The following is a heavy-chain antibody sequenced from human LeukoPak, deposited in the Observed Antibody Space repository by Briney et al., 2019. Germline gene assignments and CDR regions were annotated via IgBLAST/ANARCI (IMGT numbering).Heavy chain of an antibody. J-gene: IGHJ6*03. Sequence: ASVKVSCKASGGTFSSYAISWVRQAPGQGLEWMGGIIPIFGTANYAQKFQGRVTITTDESTSTAYMELSSLRSEDTAVYYCARDRVPLFYHDSSGYFGYNDVWGKGTTVTGSS. V-gene: IGHV1-69*05. CDR1: GGTFSSYA. CDR3: ARDRVPLFYHDSSGYFGYNDV. CDR2: IIPIFGTA. D-gene: IGHD3-22*01.